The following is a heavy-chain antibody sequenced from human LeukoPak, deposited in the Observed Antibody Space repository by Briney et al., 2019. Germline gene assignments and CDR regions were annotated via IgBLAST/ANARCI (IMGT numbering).Heavy chain of an antibody. Sequence: SETLSLTCTVSGGSVSSGSYYWSWIRQPPGKGLEWIGYIYYSGSTNYNPSLKSRVTISVDTSKNQFSLKLSSVTAADTAVYYCTRVIMGSGSYPFDYWGQGTLVTVSS. CDR1: GGSVSSGSYY. D-gene: IGHD1-26*01. CDR3: TRVIMGSGSYPFDY. J-gene: IGHJ4*02. V-gene: IGHV4-61*01. CDR2: IYYSGST.